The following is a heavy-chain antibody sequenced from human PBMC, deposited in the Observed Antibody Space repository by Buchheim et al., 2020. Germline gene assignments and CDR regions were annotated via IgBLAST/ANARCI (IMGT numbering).Heavy chain of an antibody. CDR1: GFTFSSYS. Sequence: VQLVESGGGLVQPGGSPRLSCAASGFTFSSYSMNWIRQPPGKGLEWIGEINHSGSTNYNPSLKSRVTISVDTSKNQFSLKLSSVTAADTAVYYCARGLEYSSSSRVGYYYYYYMDVWGKGTT. CDR2: INHSGST. CDR3: ARGLEYSSSSRVGYYYYYYMDV. V-gene: IGHV4-34*01. D-gene: IGHD6-6*01. J-gene: IGHJ6*03.